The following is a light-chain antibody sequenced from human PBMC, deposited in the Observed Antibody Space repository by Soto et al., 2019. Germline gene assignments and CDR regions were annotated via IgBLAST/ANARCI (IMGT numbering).Light chain of an antibody. CDR3: QQYGSSPWT. Sequence: EIELTQSPGTLSLSPGERATLSCRASQSVSSSYLAWYQQKPGQAPRLLSYGASSRATGIPDRFSGSGSGTDLTLTISRLEPEDFAVYYCQQYGSSPWTFGQGTKVEIK. CDR2: GAS. V-gene: IGKV3-20*01. CDR1: QSVSSSY. J-gene: IGKJ1*01.